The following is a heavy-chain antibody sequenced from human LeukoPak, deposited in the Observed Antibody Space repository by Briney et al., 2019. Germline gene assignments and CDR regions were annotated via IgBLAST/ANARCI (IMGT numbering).Heavy chain of an antibody. Sequence: GASVKVSCKASGYTFTTFGISWVRQAPGQGLEWMGWINTYSGSKNYAQSFQGRVIMSTDTSTTTAYMDLRSLRSDDTAVYYCARAIMVRGDFYGVDVWGQGTTVTVSS. CDR2: INTYSGSK. CDR1: GYTFTTFG. D-gene: IGHD3-10*01. CDR3: ARAIMVRGDFYGVDV. V-gene: IGHV1-18*01. J-gene: IGHJ6*02.